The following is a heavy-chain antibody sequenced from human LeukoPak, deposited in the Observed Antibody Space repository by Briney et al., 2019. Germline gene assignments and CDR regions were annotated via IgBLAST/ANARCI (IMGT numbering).Heavy chain of an antibody. CDR2: ISGSGGST. J-gene: IGHJ4*02. V-gene: IGHV3-23*01. Sequence: QPGGSLRLSCAASGFTFSSYAMSWVRQAPGKGLEWVSAISGSGGSTYYADSVKGRFTISRDNSKNTLYLQMNSLRAEDTAVYYCARAGGSTVSHSDYWGQGTLVTVSS. D-gene: IGHD4-17*01. CDR1: GFTFSSYA. CDR3: ARAGGSTVSHSDY.